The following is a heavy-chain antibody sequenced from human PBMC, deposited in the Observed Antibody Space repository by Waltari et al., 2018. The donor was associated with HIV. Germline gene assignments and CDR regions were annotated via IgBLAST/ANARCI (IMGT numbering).Heavy chain of an antibody. V-gene: IGHV3-33*01. J-gene: IGHJ6*02. CDR2: VGVDGSNE. Sequence: QVHLVESGGGVVQPGRSLRLSCEASGFTFSSYDIHWVRQAPGKGLGWVSVVGVDGSNEYYADSVRGRFTISRDSSKNTVYLQMNSLRAEDTAVYYCTRDLVEMASTYYSYYGMDVWGQGTTVTVSS. CDR3: TRDLVEMASTYYSYYGMDV. D-gene: IGHD3-3*01. CDR1: GFTFSSYD.